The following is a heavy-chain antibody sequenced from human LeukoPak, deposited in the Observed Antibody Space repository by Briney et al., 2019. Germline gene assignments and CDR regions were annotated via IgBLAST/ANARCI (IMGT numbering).Heavy chain of an antibody. CDR3: AKAVLTGYYAGFDY. V-gene: IGHV3-30*02. CDR2: IRHDGSNK. D-gene: IGHD3-9*01. J-gene: IGHJ4*02. CDR1: GFTFSSYG. Sequence: GGSLRLSCAASGFTFSSYGMTWVRQAPGKGLDWVAFIRHDGSNKYYADSVKGRFTISRDNSKNTLYLQMNSLRAEGTAMYYCAKAVLTGYYAGFDYWGQGTLVTVSS.